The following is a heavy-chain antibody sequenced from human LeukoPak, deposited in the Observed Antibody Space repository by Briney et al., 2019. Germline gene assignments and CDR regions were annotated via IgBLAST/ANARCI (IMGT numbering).Heavy chain of an antibody. V-gene: IGHV4-34*01. D-gene: IGHD3-22*01. J-gene: IGHJ4*02. CDR2: INHSGST. Sequence: SETLSLTCAVYGGSFSGYYWSWIRQPPGKGLEWIGEINHSGSTNYNPSLKSRVTISVDTSKNQFSLKLSSATAADTAVYYCARTATYYYDSSGYPVSDPLPDYWGQGTLVTVSS. CDR3: ARTATYYYDSSGYPVSDPLPDY. CDR1: GGSFSGYY.